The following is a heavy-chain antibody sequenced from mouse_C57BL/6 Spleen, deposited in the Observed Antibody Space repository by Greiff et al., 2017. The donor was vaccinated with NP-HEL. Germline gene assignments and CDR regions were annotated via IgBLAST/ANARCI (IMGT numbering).Heavy chain of an antibody. CDR1: GYTFTGYW. Sequence: QVQLQQSGAELMKPGASVKLSCKATGYTFTGYWIEWVKQRPGHGLEWIGEILPGSGSTNYNEKFKGKATFTADTSSNTAYMQLSSLTTEDSAIYYGARGRFYYGNYDYAMDYWGQGTSVTVSS. V-gene: IGHV1-9*01. J-gene: IGHJ4*01. CDR2: ILPGSGST. D-gene: IGHD2-1*01. CDR3: ARGRFYYGNYDYAMDY.